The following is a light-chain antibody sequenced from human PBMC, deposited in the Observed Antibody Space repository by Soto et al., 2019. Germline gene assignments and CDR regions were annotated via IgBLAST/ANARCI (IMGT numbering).Light chain of an antibody. V-gene: IGLV1-40*01. CDR1: SSNIGAYYD. J-gene: IGLJ2*01. Sequence: QAVVTQPPSVSGAPGQRVTISCTGSSSNIGAYYDVHWYHQLPGTAPKLLIYANSHRPSGVPDRFSGSKSGTSASLAITGLQAEDEADYYCQSFDASLNGVVFGGGTKVTVL. CDR3: QSFDASLNGVV. CDR2: ANS.